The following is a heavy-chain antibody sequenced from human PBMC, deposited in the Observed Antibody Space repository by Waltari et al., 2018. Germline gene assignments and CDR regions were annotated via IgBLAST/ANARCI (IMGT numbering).Heavy chain of an antibody. D-gene: IGHD1-26*01. Sequence: QVQLVQSGAEVKKPGASVKVSCKASEGTFSSYSLRWVRQAPGQGVEWMGRIIPIFGTANYAQKFQGRVTITADKSTSTAYMELSSLRSEDTAVYYCARAHGSYYELPDYWGQGTLVTVSS. V-gene: IGHV1-69*08. J-gene: IGHJ4*02. CDR3: ARAHGSYYELPDY. CDR1: EGTFSSYS. CDR2: IIPIFGTA.